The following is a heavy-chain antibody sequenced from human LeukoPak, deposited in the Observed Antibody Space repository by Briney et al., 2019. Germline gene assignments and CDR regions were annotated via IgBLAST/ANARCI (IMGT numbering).Heavy chain of an antibody. CDR1: GGSISSYY. CDR3: ARDAGVLYYYDSSGYYTAPAFDY. Sequence: SETLSLTCTVSGGSISSYYWSWIRQPAGRGLEWIGRIYTSGSTNYNPSLKSRVTMSVDTSKNQFSLKLSSVTAADTAMYYCARDAGVLYYYDSSGYYTAPAFDYWGQGTLVTVSS. V-gene: IGHV4-4*07. D-gene: IGHD3-22*01. CDR2: IYTSGST. J-gene: IGHJ4*02.